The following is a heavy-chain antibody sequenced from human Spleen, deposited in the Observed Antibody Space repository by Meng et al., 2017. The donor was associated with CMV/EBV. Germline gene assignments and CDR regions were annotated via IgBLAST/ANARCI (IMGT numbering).Heavy chain of an antibody. CDR1: AFTFSSYD. CDR2: ISSSGSSI. J-gene: IGHJ4*02. D-gene: IGHD2-8*01. V-gene: IGHV3-48*03. CDR3: ASGQWTLRY. Sequence: GGSLRLSCAASAFTFSSYDMNWVRQAPGKGLDWVSYISSSGSSISYADPVKGRFTISRDNAKNSLYLQMSSLRVEDTAVYYCASGQWTLRYWGQGTLVTVSS.